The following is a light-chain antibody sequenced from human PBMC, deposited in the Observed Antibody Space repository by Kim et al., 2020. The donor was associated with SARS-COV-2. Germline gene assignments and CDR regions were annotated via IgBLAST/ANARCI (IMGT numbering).Light chain of an antibody. Sequence: SYELTQPPSVTVSPGQTANITCSGDKLGERYVSWYQQKSAQSPVMVIHHDNKRPSGIPERFSGSNSGNTATLTISGTQASDEADFYCQAWDTTTAIFGGGTQLTVL. CDR3: QAWDTTTAI. CDR2: HDN. CDR1: KLGERY. V-gene: IGLV3-1*01. J-gene: IGLJ2*01.